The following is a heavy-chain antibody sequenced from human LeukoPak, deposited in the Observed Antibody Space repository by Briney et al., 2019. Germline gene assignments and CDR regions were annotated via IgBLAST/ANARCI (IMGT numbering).Heavy chain of an antibody. CDR3: ARVPDGYGHIDW. CDR1: GGTFSSYA. J-gene: IGHJ4*02. Sequence: GASVKVSCKASGGTFSSYAISWVRQAPGKGREWMGGIIPIFGTANYAQKFHGRVTITADGSKSTAYMELSSLRTEDTAVYYCARVPDGYGHIDWWGEGCLVTVSA. D-gene: IGHD2-21*01. V-gene: IGHV1-69*13. CDR2: IIPIFGTA.